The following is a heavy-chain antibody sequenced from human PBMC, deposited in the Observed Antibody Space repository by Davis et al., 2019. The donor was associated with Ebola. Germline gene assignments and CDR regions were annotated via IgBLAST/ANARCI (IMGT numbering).Heavy chain of an antibody. V-gene: IGHV4-34*01. CDR1: SGSINNYY. CDR3: AREVTGTPFSFDY. CDR2: INHSGST. Sequence: MPGGSLRLSCTVSSGSINNYYWSWIRQPPGKGLEWIGEINHSGSTNYNPSLKSRVTISVDTSKNQFSLKLSSVTAADTAVYYCAREVTGTPFSFDYWGQGTLVTVSS. J-gene: IGHJ4*02. D-gene: IGHD1-7*01.